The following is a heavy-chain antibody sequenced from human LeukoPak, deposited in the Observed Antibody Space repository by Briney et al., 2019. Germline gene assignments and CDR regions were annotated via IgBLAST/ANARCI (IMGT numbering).Heavy chain of an antibody. J-gene: IGHJ4*02. Sequence: PSETLSLTCSVSGAYISNYHWSWIRQPAGKGLEWIGRIHNTGSTISSPSFQRRVTMALDTSKNQFSLKLNSVTAADTAVYYCARLQQWSTRYFDYWGQGTLVTVSS. CDR1: GAYISNYH. D-gene: IGHD6-19*01. CDR3: ARLQQWSTRYFDY. CDR2: IHNTGST. V-gene: IGHV4-4*07.